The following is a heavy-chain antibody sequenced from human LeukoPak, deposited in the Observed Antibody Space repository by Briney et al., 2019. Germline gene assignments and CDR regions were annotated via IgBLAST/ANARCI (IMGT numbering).Heavy chain of an antibody. CDR1: GVSTNNYF. CDR2: VNPYGTS. CDR3: ARDRRPRAVAGAYISYGMDV. D-gene: IGHD6-19*01. Sequence: KPSETLSLTCSGSGVSTNNYFWSWIPQSAGKGLEWIGRVNPYGTSNYNPSLKSRVTMSVDTSKTLVSLRLTSLTAAETAVYYCARDRRPRAVAGAYISYGMDVWGQGNTVTVSS. J-gene: IGHJ6*02. V-gene: IGHV4-4*07.